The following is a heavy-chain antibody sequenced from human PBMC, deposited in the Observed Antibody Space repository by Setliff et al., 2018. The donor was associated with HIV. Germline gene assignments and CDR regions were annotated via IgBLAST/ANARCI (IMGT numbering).Heavy chain of an antibody. Sequence: SETLSLTCTVSGGPISRSSYYWGWIRQSPGKRLEWMGSIFHNGTSLYNPSLRSRVTISVDPSKNQFSLRLRSVTAADTSLYFCSRRGTYYHLFDYWGQGSPVTVSS. CDR1: GGPISRSSYY. CDR2: IFHNGTS. CDR3: SRRGTYYHLFDY. D-gene: IGHD3-10*01. V-gene: IGHV4-39*01. J-gene: IGHJ4*02.